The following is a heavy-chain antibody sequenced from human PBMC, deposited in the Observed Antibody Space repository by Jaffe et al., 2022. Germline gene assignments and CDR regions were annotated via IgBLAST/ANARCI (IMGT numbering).Heavy chain of an antibody. CDR3: ARGWYSSSWYYFDY. CDR1: GGSFSGYY. CDR2: INHSGST. V-gene: IGHV4-34*01. Sequence: QVQLQQWGAGLLKPSETLSLTCAVYGGSFSGYYWSWIRQPPGKGLEWIGEINHSGSTNYNPSLKSRVTISVDTSKNQFSLKLSSVTAADTAVYYCARGWYSSSWYYFDYWGQGTLVTVSS. D-gene: IGHD6-13*01. J-gene: IGHJ4*02.